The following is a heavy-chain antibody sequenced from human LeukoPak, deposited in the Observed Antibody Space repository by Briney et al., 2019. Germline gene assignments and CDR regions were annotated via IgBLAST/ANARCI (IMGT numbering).Heavy chain of an antibody. CDR2: ISGSGGST. CDR1: GFTFSSYA. Sequence: GGSLRLSCAASGFTFSSYAMSWVRQAPGKGLEWVSAISGSGGSTYYADSVKGRFTISRDNSKNTLYLQMNSLRAEDTAVYYCAKDRGGSDRGYYHGSGSLGYWGQGTLVTVSS. J-gene: IGHJ4*02. CDR3: AKDRGGSDRGYYHGSGSLGY. D-gene: IGHD3-10*01. V-gene: IGHV3-23*01.